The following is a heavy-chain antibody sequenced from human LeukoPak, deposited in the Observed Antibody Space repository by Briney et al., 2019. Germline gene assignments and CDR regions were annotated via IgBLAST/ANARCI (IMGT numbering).Heavy chain of an antibody. CDR2: INHSGST. D-gene: IGHD5-18*01. V-gene: IGHV4-34*01. CDR1: GGSFSGYY. J-gene: IGHJ4*02. CDR3: ARGGYSYGYGY. Sequence: SETLSLTCAVSGGSFSGYYWSWIRQPPGKGLEWIGEINHSGSTNYNPSIKSRVTISVDTSKNQFSLKLSSVTAADTAVYYCARGGYSYGYGYWGQGTLVTVSS.